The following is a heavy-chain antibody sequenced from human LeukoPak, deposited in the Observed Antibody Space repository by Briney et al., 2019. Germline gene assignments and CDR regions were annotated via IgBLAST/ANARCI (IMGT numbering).Heavy chain of an antibody. Sequence: GGSLRLPCAASGFTFSSYSMNWVRQAPGKGLEWVSSISSSSSYIYYADSVKGRFTISRDNAKNSLYLQMNSLRAEDTAVYYCARELGGPFNAFDIWGQGTMVTVSS. D-gene: IGHD2-15*01. J-gene: IGHJ3*02. CDR2: ISSSSSYI. V-gene: IGHV3-21*01. CDR3: ARELGGPFNAFDI. CDR1: GFTFSSYS.